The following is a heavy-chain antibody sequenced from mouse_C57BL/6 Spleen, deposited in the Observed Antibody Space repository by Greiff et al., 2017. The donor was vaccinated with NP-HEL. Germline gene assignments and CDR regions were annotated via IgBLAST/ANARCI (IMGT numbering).Heavy chain of an antibody. CDR3: TYDGYYGFFAY. V-gene: IGHV1-15*01. CDR1: GYTFTDYE. CDR2: IDPETGGT. Sequence: VQLQQSGAELVRPGASVTLSCKASGYTFTDYEMHWVKQTPVHGLEWIGAIDPETGGTAYNQKFKGKAILTADKSSSTAYMELRSLTSEDSAVYYCTYDGYYGFFAYWGQGTLVTVSA. D-gene: IGHD2-3*01. J-gene: IGHJ3*01.